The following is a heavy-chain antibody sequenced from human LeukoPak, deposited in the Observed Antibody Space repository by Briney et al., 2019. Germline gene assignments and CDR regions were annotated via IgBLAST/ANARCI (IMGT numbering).Heavy chain of an antibody. V-gene: IGHV4-34*01. CDR3: ARGGGSRYYYYYYMDV. J-gene: IGHJ6*03. CDR1: GGSFSGYY. CDR2: INHSGST. Sequence: PSETLSLTCAVYGGSFSGYYWSWIRQPPGKGLEWIGEINHSGSTNYNPSLKSRVTISVDASKNQFSLKLSSVTAADTAVYYCARGGGSRYYYYYYMDVWGKGTTVTVSS. D-gene: IGHD1-26*01.